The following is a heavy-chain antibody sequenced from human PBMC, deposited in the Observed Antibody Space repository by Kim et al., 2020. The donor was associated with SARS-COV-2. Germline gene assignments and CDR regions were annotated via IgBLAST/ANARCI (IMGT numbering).Heavy chain of an antibody. CDR1: GFTFSDFY. CDR3: ATDLFTRSGDAPFNV. CDR2: ISTGGTDT. J-gene: IGHJ3*01. D-gene: IGHD2-15*01. V-gene: IGHV3-11*01. Sequence: GGSLRLSCAASGFTFSDFYMNWVRQAPGKGLEWISFISTGGTDTYYSDSVRGRFTVSRDNTNNTLYLQVNSLRAEDTARYYCATDLFTRSGDAPFNVWG.